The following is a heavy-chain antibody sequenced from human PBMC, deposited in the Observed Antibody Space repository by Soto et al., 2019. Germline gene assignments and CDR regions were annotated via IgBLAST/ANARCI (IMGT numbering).Heavy chain of an antibody. CDR1: GFTFSSYS. Sequence: EVQLVESGGGLVQPGGSLRLSCAASGFTFSSYSMNWVRQAPGKGLEWVSYISSSSSTIYYADSVKGRFTISRDNAKNSLYLQMNSLRDEDTAVYYWARDTPAYCSGGSCDGYYFDYWGQGTLVTVSS. V-gene: IGHV3-48*02. J-gene: IGHJ4*02. CDR2: ISSSSSTI. CDR3: ARDTPAYCSGGSCDGYYFDY. D-gene: IGHD2-15*01.